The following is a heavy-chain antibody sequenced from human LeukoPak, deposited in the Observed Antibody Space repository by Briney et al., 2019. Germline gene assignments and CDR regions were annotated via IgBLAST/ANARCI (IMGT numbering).Heavy chain of an antibody. Sequence: SETLSLTCTISRGSISTYYWSWIRQPPGKGLEWIGDISTGGSTNYNPSLKSRVTISVDTSKNQFSPNLSSVTAADTAVYYCARRRATGTTGYFDYWGQGSLVTVSS. CDR2: ISTGGST. D-gene: IGHD1-1*01. CDR1: RGSISTYY. J-gene: IGHJ4*02. CDR3: ARRRATGTTGYFDY. V-gene: IGHV4-4*09.